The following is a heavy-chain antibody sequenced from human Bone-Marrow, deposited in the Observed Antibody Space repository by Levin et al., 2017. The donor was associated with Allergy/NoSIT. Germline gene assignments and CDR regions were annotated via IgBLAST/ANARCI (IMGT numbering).Heavy chain of an antibody. D-gene: IGHD6-19*01. J-gene: IGHJ4*02. CDR1: GFTFSSYA. CDR2: ISYDGSNK. CDR3: AREGSYGQWLVKGY. Sequence: GGSLRLSCAASGFTFSSYAMHWVRQAPGKGLEWVAVISYDGSNKYYADSVKGRFTISRDNSKNTLYLQMNSLRAEDTAVYYCAREGSYGQWLVKGYWGQGTLVTVSS. V-gene: IGHV3-30*04.